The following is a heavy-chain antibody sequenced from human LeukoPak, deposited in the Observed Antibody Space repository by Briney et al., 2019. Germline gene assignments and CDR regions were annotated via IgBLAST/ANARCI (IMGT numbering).Heavy chain of an antibody. Sequence: GESLRISCKGSGYSFTNYWISWVRQMPEKGLEWMGRIDPSDSYTNYSPSFQGHVTISADKSISTAYLQWSSLKASDTAMYYCVRGSSSHAFDIWGQGTMVSVSS. V-gene: IGHV5-10-1*01. CDR2: IDPSDSYT. D-gene: IGHD6-6*01. J-gene: IGHJ3*02. CDR1: GYSFTNYW. CDR3: VRGSSSHAFDI.